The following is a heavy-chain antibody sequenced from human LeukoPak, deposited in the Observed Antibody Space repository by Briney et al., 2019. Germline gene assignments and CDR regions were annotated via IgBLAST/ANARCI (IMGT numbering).Heavy chain of an antibody. D-gene: IGHD3-16*01. CDR2: VNHSGST. CDR1: GGSFSGYY. CDR3: ARGPWGYYYYGMDV. J-gene: IGHJ6*02. Sequence: NPSETLSLTCAVYGGSFSGYYWSWIRQPPGKGLEWIGEVNHSGSTNYNPSLKGRVTISVDTSKNQFSLKLSSVTAADTAVYYCARGPWGYYYYGMDVWGQGTTVTVSS. V-gene: IGHV4-34*01.